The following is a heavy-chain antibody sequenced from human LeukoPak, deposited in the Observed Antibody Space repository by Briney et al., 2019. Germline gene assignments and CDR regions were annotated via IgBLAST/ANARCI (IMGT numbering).Heavy chain of an antibody. CDR2: IYTSGST. J-gene: IGHJ5*02. V-gene: IGHV4-4*07. D-gene: IGHD2-15*01. Sequence: SETLSLTCTVSGGSISSYYWSWIRQPAGKGLEWIGRIYTSGSTSYNPSLKSRVTMSVDTSKNQFSLKVRSVTAADTAVYYCAREDRFRNSELFFHWFDPWGQGTLVTVSS. CDR3: AREDRFRNSELFFHWFDP. CDR1: GGSISSYY.